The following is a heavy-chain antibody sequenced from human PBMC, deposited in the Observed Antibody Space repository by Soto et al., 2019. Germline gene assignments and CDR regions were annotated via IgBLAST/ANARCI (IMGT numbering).Heavy chain of an antibody. CDR3: ARGPIFGVVITTNYYYYMDV. CDR2: IYPGDSDT. D-gene: IGHD3-3*01. CDR1: GYSFTSYW. J-gene: IGHJ6*03. V-gene: IGHV5-51*01. Sequence: GESLKISCKGSGYSFTSYWIGWVRQMPGKGLEWMGIIYPGDSDTRYSPSFQGQVTISADKSISTAYLQWSSLKASDTAMYYCARGPIFGVVITTNYYYYMDVWGKGTTVTVSS.